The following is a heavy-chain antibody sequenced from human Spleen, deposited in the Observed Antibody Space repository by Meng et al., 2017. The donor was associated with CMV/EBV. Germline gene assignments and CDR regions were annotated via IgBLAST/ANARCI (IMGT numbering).Heavy chain of an antibody. Sequence: GESLKISCAASGFTFSSYAMHWVRQAPGKGLEWVAVISYDGSNKYYADSVKGRFTISRDNSKNTLYLQMNSLRAEDMAVYYCAKEFIVDPQMRFDYYYGMDVWSQGTTVTVSS. J-gene: IGHJ6*02. CDR2: ISYDGSNK. CDR1: GFTFSSYA. CDR3: AKEFIVDPQMRFDYYYGMDV. D-gene: IGHD2-15*01. V-gene: IGHV3-30*04.